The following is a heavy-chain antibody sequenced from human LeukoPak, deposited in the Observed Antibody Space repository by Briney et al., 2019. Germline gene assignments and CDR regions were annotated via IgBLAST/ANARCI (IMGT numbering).Heavy chain of an antibody. V-gene: IGHV1-18*01. CDR2: ISAYNGST. Sequence: ASVKVSCKASGYTFTSYGTSWVRQAPGQGLEWMGWISAYNGSTNYAQKFQGRVTITRDTSASTAYIELRSLRSEDTAMYYCARGSTSDWPLDHWGQETLVTISS. CDR3: ARGSTSDWPLDH. CDR1: GYTFTSYG. J-gene: IGHJ4*02. D-gene: IGHD2-2*01.